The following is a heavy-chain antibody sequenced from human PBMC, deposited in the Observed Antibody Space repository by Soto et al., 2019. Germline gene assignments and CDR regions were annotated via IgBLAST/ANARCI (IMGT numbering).Heavy chain of an antibody. CDR2: ILHSGST. CDR3: ARVLQGCSGTSCYLDI. Sequence: QVQLQESGPGLAKPSGTLSLTCAVSGASISSTNWWNWVRQAPGKGLEWIGEILHSGSTNYNPSLKSRVTISVDKSKTQFSLRLTSVTAADTAVYYCARVLQGCSGTSCYLDIWGQGTMVTASA. V-gene: IGHV4-4*02. D-gene: IGHD2-2*01. J-gene: IGHJ3*02. CDR1: GASISSTNW.